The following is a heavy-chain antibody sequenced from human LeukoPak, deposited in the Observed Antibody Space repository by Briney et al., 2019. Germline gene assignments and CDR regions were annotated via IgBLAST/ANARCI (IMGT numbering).Heavy chain of an antibody. CDR3: ARSVVTLYWYFDL. J-gene: IGHJ2*01. V-gene: IGHV4-59*01. D-gene: IGHD4-23*01. CDR2: IYYSGST. Sequence: SETLSLTCTVSGGSISGYYYNWIRQPPGKGLEWIGYIYYSGSTNYNPSLKSRVTISLDTSKNQFSLKLSSVTTAVTAVYYCARSVVTLYWYFDLWGRGTLVTVSS. CDR1: GGSISGYY.